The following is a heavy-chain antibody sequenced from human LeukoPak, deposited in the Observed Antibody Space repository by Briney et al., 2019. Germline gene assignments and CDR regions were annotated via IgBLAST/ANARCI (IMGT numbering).Heavy chain of an antibody. V-gene: IGHV1-46*01. CDR1: GYTFTGYY. CDR3: ARSGSSGGKYYYYYYMDV. Sequence: ASVKVSCKASGYTFTGYYMHWVRQAPGQGLEWMGIINPSGGSTSYAQKFQGRVTMTRDTSTSTVYMELSSLRSEDTAVYCCARSGSSGGKYYYYYYMDVWGKGTTVTISS. CDR2: INPSGGST. J-gene: IGHJ6*03. D-gene: IGHD2-15*01.